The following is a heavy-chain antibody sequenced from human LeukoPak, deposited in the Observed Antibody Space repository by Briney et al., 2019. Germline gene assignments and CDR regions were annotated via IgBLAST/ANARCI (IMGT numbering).Heavy chain of an antibody. Sequence: SETLSLTCTVSGGSISSYYWSWIRQPPGKGLEWIGYIYYSGSTNYNPSLKSRVTISVDTSKNQFSLKLSSVTAADTAVYYCARHDGEYSYGSFDYWGQGTLVTVSS. CDR1: GGSISSYY. J-gene: IGHJ4*02. D-gene: IGHD5-18*01. CDR2: IYYSGST. CDR3: ARHDGEYSYGSFDY. V-gene: IGHV4-59*08.